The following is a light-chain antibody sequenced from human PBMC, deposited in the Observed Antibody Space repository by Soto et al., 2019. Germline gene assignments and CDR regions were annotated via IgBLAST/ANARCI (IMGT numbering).Light chain of an antibody. CDR1: NIGSKA. J-gene: IGLJ2*01. Sequence: SSELTQPHSVSVATAQMAMITCGGNNIGSKAVQWYQQKPGHDPVLVIYSDSNRPSGIPERSSGSNPGNTATLTISRIEAGDEPDYYCQVWDSTSDHPVFGGGTKVTVL. V-gene: IGLV3-12*02. CDR2: SDS. CDR3: QVWDSTSDHPV.